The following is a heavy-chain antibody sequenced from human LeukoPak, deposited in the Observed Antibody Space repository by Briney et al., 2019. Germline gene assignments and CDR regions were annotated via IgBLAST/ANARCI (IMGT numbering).Heavy chain of an antibody. CDR3: ARALAGDYGDT. CDR2: IYSGGST. Sequence: GGSLRLSCAASGFTVSSNYMSWVRQAPGKGLEWVSVIYSGGSTYYADSVKGRFTISRDNSKNTLYLQMNSLRAEDTAVYYCARALAGDYGDTWGQGTLVTVSS. D-gene: IGHD4-17*01. CDR1: GFTVSSNY. J-gene: IGHJ5*02. V-gene: IGHV3-53*01.